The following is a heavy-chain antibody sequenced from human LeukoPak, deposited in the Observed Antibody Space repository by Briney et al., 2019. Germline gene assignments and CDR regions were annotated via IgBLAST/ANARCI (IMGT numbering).Heavy chain of an antibody. J-gene: IGHJ4*02. CDR1: GGSISSSSYY. D-gene: IGHD6-13*01. CDR3: AGARRGIPFDY. Sequence: PSETLSLTCTVSGGSISSSSYYWGWIRQPPGRGLEWIGSIYYSGSTYYNPSLKSRVTISVDTSKNQFSLKLSSVTAADTAVYYCAGARRGIPFDYWGQGTLVTVSS. CDR2: IYYSGST. V-gene: IGHV4-39*01.